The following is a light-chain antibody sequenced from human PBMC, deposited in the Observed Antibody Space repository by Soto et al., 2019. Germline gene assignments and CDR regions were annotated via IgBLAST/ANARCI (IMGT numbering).Light chain of an antibody. V-gene: IGKV3-20*01. CDR1: QSVTSRY. CDR2: GAS. CDR3: QQYYSSPYT. Sequence: EIVLPHSPGTLSLSPGESATLSCRTSQSVTSRYLAWYQQTPGQAPRLLIYGASTRATGIPARFSGGGSGTVFILTISRLEPEDFAVYDCQQYYSSPYTCGQGTEVEI. J-gene: IGKJ2*01.